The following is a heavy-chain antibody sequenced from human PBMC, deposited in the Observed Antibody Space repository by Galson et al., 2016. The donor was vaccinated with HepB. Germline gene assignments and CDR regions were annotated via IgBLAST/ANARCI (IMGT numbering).Heavy chain of an antibody. V-gene: IGHV3-23*01. Sequence: SLRLSCAASGFTSRNSGMTWVRQAPGKGLEVVSSISRSGDSTDYADSVKGRFTISRDNSKNTLSLQMNSLTADDTAIYYCVQGSTAPAVWGKGTTVTVSS. D-gene: IGHD2-2*01. CDR1: GFTSRNSG. CDR2: ISRSGDST. J-gene: IGHJ6*04. CDR3: VQGSTAPAV.